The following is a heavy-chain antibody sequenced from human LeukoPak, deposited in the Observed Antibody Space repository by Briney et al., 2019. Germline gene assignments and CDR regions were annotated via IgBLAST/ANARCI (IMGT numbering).Heavy chain of an antibody. D-gene: IGHD2-2*01. CDR2: IYYSGST. CDR1: GGSISSGGYY. J-gene: IGHJ3*02. Sequence: SQTLSLTCTVSGGSISSGGYYWSWISQHPGKGLEWIGYIYYSGSTYYNPSLKSRVTISVDTSKNQFSLKLSSVTAADTAVYYCARYFKGIVVVPAALGDAFDIWGQGTMVTVSS. V-gene: IGHV4-31*03. CDR3: ARYFKGIVVVPAALGDAFDI.